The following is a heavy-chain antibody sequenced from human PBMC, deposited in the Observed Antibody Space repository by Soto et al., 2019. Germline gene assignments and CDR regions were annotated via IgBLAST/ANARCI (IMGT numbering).Heavy chain of an antibody. V-gene: IGHV3-15*01. CDR3: TTATLRDG. J-gene: IGHJ4*02. CDR2: IKTKTDGGTT. CDR1: GFTFSNAW. Sequence: GGSLRLSCAASGFTFSNAWMSWVRQAPGKGLEWVGRIKTKTDGGTTDYAAPVKGRFTIPRDDSKNKLYLQMNSLKTEDTAVDYCTTATLRDGWGQGPLGTSPQ.